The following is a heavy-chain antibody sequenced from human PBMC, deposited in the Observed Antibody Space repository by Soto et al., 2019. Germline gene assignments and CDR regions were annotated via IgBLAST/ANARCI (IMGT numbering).Heavy chain of an antibody. V-gene: IGHV3-23*01. Sequence: PGGSLRLSCAASGFTFSAYAMTWVRQAPGKGLESVSGIYGNGAGIQYADSVRGRFTISRDNSKNTLYLQMNSLGAEDTAVYYCAKDVISGDGFWLMDHWGQGTLVTVSS. CDR1: GFTFSAYA. D-gene: IGHD2-21*02. CDR3: AKDVISGDGFWLMDH. CDR2: IYGNGAGI. J-gene: IGHJ4*02.